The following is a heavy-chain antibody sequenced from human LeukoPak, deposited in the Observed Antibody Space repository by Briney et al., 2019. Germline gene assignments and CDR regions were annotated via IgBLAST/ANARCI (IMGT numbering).Heavy chain of an antibody. Sequence: PGGSRRLSCVASGFTFISYWMSWVRQAPGKGLEWVASIKEDGSEKYYVDSVKGRFTISRDNAKNSLYLQMNSLRAEDTAVYYCARDYGMDVWGQGTTVTVSS. V-gene: IGHV3-7*01. J-gene: IGHJ6*02. CDR3: ARDYGMDV. CDR2: IKEDGSEK. CDR1: GFTFISYW.